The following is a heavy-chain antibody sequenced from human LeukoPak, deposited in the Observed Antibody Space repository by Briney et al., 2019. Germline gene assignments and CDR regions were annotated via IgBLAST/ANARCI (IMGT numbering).Heavy chain of an antibody. V-gene: IGHV1-69*05. J-gene: IGHJ3*02. D-gene: IGHD2-8*01. CDR2: IIPIFGTA. CDR3: ARDPPKGMRGAFDI. CDR1: GGTFSSYA. Sequence: SVKVSCKASGGTFSSYAISWVRQAPGQGLEWMGGIIPIFGTANYAQKFQGRVTITTDESTSTAYMELSSLRSEDTAVYYCARDPPKGMRGAFDIWGQGTMVTVSS.